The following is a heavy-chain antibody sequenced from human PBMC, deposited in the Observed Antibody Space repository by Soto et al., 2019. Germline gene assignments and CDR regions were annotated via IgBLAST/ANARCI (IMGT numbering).Heavy chain of an antibody. CDR1: GGSISSYY. CDR2: IYYSGST. Sequence: SETLSLTCTVSGGSISSYYWSWIRQPPGKGLEWIGYIYYSGSTNYNPSLKSRVTISVDTSKNQFSLKLSSVTAEDTAVYSCARVGVWEWLGGTIGNDYYYYMDVWGQGTTVTVSS. V-gene: IGHV4-59*12. J-gene: IGHJ6*02. D-gene: IGHD6-19*01. CDR3: ARVGVWEWLGGTIGNDYYYYMDV.